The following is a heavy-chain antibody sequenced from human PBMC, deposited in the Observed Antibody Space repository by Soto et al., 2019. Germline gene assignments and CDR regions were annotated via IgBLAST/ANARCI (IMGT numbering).Heavy chain of an antibody. CDR1: GFTFSSYG. V-gene: IGHV3-30*03. Sequence: PGGSLRLSCAASGFTFSSYGMHWVRQAPGKGLEWVAVISYDGSNKYYADSVKGRFTISRDNSKNTLYLQMNSLRAEDTAVYYCARYSGSLRGYYYYGMDVWGQGTTVTVSS. J-gene: IGHJ6*02. CDR3: ARYSGSLRGYYYYGMDV. D-gene: IGHD1-26*01. CDR2: ISYDGSNK.